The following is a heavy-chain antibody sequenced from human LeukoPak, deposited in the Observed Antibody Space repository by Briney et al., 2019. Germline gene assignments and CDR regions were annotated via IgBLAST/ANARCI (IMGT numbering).Heavy chain of an antibody. Sequence: GGSLRLSCAASGFTFSSYAMSWVRQAPGKGLEWVSGIIGSGGSTYYADSVKGRFIISRDNSKNTLYLQMNSLRAEDTAVYYCAKDLVARRTKYYYYYYGMDVWGQGTTVTVSS. CDR2: IIGSGGST. CDR3: AKDLVARRTKYYYYYYGMDV. CDR1: GFTFSSYA. V-gene: IGHV3-23*01. J-gene: IGHJ6*02. D-gene: IGHD2-8*02.